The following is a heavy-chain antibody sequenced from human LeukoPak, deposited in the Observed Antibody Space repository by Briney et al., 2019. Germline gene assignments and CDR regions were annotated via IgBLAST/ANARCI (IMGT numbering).Heavy chain of an antibody. CDR1: GGSISSGGYY. V-gene: IGHV4-31*03. CDR3: ARYNKRQAWLLRTSLNATDAFDI. J-gene: IGHJ3*02. Sequence: SQTLSLTCTVSGGSISSGGYYWSWIRQHPGKGLEWIGYIYYSGSTYYNPSLKSRVTISVDTSKNQFSLKLSSVTAADTAVYYCARYNKRQAWLLRTSLNATDAFDIWGQGTMVTVSS. D-gene: IGHD6-19*01. CDR2: IYYSGST.